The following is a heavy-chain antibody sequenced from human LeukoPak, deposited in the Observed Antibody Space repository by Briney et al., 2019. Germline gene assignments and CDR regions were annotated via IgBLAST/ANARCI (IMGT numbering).Heavy chain of an antibody. D-gene: IGHD7-27*01. CDR3: ARATLTPNSYFVY. Sequence: GRSLRLSCAASGFTFSSYGMHWVRQAPGKGLEWVAVIWYDGSNKYYADSVKGRFTISRDNSKNTLYLQMNSLRAEDTAVYYCARATLTPNSYFVYWGQGTLVTVSS. CDR2: IWYDGSNK. CDR1: GFTFSSYG. V-gene: IGHV3-33*01. J-gene: IGHJ4*02.